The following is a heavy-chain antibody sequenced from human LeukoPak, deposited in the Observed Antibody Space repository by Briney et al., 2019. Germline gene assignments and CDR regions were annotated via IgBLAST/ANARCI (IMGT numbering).Heavy chain of an antibody. V-gene: IGHV4-59*08. CDR3: ARRGGYCSGGSCELDY. CDR1: GGSISSYY. J-gene: IGHJ4*02. CDR2: IYYSGST. Sequence: PSETLSLTCTVSGGSISSYYWSWIRQPPGKGLEWIGYIYYSGSTNYNPSLKSRVTISIDTSKNQFSLKLNSVTAADTAVYYCARRGGYCSGGSCELDYWGQGTLVTVSS. D-gene: IGHD2-15*01.